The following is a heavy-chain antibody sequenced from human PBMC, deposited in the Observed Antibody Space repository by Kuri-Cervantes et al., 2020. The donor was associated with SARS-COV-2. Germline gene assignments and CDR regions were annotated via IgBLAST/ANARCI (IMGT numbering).Heavy chain of an antibody. CDR1: GFNFSRSD. V-gene: IGHV3-30*18. CDR3: AKDRVGVQDF. CDR2: ISHDGKNK. Sequence: GESLKISCAASGFNFSRSDMHLVRQAPGKGVEWVAVISHDGKNKKCIASWKGRFTISRDNSQNTLYLHMKSLRSEDTAMYYCAKDRVGVQDFWGQGTLVTVSS. D-gene: IGHD2-21*01. J-gene: IGHJ4*02.